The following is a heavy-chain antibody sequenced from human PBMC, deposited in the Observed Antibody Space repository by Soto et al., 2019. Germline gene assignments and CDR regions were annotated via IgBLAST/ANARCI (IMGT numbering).Heavy chain of an antibody. Sequence: QVQLQESGPGLVKPSGTLSLTCAVSGGSFTSNNWWTWVRQPPGQGMEWIGEIYRTGSTNYNPSLRSRVTIALDKSENQFDLKVTSLNAADTAVYYCASRDPGTSVDYWGQGTLVTVSS. CDR2: IYRTGST. V-gene: IGHV4-4*02. CDR3: ASRDPGTSVDY. CDR1: GGSFTSNNW. J-gene: IGHJ4*02. D-gene: IGHD1-7*01.